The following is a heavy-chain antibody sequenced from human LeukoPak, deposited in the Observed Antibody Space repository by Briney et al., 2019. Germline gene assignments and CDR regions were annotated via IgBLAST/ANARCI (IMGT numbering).Heavy chain of an antibody. D-gene: IGHD2-21*02. CDR2: IYYSGST. CDR3: ARERVTAIRGYDY. CDR1: GASVSSGSYY. V-gene: IGHV4-61*01. Sequence: PSETLSLTCTVSGASVSSGSYYWSWIRQPPGKGLEWIGYIYYSGSTNYNPSLKSRVTISVDTSKNQFSLKLSSVTAADTAVYYCARERVTAIRGYDYWGQGTLVTVSS. J-gene: IGHJ4*02.